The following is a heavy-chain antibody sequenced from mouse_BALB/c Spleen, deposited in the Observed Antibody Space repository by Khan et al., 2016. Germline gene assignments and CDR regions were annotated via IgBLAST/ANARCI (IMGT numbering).Heavy chain of an antibody. V-gene: IGHV1-9*01. CDR2: ILPGSGST. CDR3: ARKVITTARYFDV. J-gene: IGHJ1*01. Sequence: QVQLKQSGAELMKPGASVKISCKATGYTFSSYWIAWVKQRPGHGLEWNGEILPGSGSTNNNEKFKGKATFPADTTSTEAYMQLSRLTSEDSAVYYCARKVITTARYFDVWGAGTTVTVSS. D-gene: IGHD1-2*01. CDR1: GYTFSSYW.